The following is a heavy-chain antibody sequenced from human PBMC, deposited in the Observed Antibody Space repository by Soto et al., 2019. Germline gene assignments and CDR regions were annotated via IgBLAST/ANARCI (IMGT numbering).Heavy chain of an antibody. CDR2: TYFRPKWYS. J-gene: IGHJ4*02. D-gene: IGHD2-15*01. CDR1: GDSVSSNSVT. Sequence: TLSLTCAISGDSVSSNSVTWNWIRQSPSSGLEWLGRTYFRPKWYSDYAESVKSRIVIDPDTSRNQFSLQLNSVTPDDTAVYYCARLIGNSWFIGWGQGSLVTVSS. CDR3: ARLIGNSWFIG. V-gene: IGHV6-1*01.